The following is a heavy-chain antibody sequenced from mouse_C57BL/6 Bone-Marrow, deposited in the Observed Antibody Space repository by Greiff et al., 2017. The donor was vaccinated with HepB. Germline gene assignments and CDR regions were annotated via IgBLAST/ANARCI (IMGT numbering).Heavy chain of an antibody. CDR3: ANYYYGSSYFFDY. J-gene: IGHJ2*01. D-gene: IGHD1-1*01. V-gene: IGHV1-74*01. CDR1: GYTFTSYW. CDR2: IHPSDSDT. Sequence: QVQLQQPGAELVKPGASVKVSCKASGYTFTSYWMHWVKQRPGQGLEWIGRIHPSDSDTNYNQKFKGKATLTVDKSSSTANMQLINLTSEDSAVYYFANYYYGSSYFFDYWGQGTTLTVSS.